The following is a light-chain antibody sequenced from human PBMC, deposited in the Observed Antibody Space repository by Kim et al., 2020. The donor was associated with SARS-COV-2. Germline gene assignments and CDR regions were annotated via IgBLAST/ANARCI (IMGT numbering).Light chain of an antibody. CDR1: QAINKD. V-gene: IGKV1-6*01. CDR2: GAN. CDR3: LQDDSYPYT. Sequence: AIQMTQSPSSVSASVGDRVSITCRASQAINKDLGWYQQKPGKAPKLLIYGANNLQTGVPSRFSGSGSGTDFTLTISNLQPEDFATYFCLQDDSYPYTFGLGTKLEI. J-gene: IGKJ2*01.